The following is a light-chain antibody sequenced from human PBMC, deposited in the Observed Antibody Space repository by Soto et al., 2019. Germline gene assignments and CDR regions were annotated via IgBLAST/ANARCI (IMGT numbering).Light chain of an antibody. J-gene: IGKJ4*01. Sequence: DIQMTQSPSSVSASVGDRVTITCRASQGISSLLAWYQQKPGKAPNLLINTASSLQSGVPSRFSGSGSATDFTLTISSLQPEDFATYYCQQANSFPLTFGGGTKVEIK. CDR2: TAS. CDR1: QGISSL. V-gene: IGKV1-12*01. CDR3: QQANSFPLT.